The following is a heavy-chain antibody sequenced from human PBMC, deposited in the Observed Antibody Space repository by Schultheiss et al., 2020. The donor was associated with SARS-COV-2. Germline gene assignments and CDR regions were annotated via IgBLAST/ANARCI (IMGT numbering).Heavy chain of an antibody. CDR1: GFTFSSYD. D-gene: IGHD3-3*01. Sequence: GGSLRLSCAASGFTFSSYDMHWVRQAPGKGLEWVSAISGSGGSTYYADSVKGRFTISRDNSKNTLYLQMNSLRAEDTAVYYCAKDDLIIPTYYEFWSGYYGYGMDVWGQGTTVTVSS. V-gene: IGHV3-23*01. J-gene: IGHJ6*02. CDR3: AKDDLIIPTYYEFWSGYYGYGMDV. CDR2: ISGSGGST.